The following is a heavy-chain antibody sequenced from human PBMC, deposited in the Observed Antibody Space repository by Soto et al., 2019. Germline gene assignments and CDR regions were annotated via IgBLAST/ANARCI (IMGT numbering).Heavy chain of an antibody. Sequence: SETLSLTCTVSGDSVSSGSYYWSWVRQPPGKGLEWIGYIYYNAITNYNPSLKSRVTILVDTSKSEISLTLNSVTAADTAVYYCARANVAAAGTIFDPWGQGVLVTVSS. V-gene: IGHV4-61*01. CDR3: ARANVAAAGTIFDP. CDR2: IYYNAIT. CDR1: GDSVSSGSYY. D-gene: IGHD6-13*01. J-gene: IGHJ5*02.